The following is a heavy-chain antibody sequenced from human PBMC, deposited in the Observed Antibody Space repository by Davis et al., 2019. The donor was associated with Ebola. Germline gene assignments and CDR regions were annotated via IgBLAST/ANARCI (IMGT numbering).Heavy chain of an antibody. CDR3: ARSVLTWTGLFNY. CDR1: GFTFSDHA. V-gene: IGHV3-48*02. CDR2: ISSSSSTT. Sequence: PGGSLRLSCAASGFTFSDHAMDWVRQAPGKGLEWVSYISSSSSTTYYADSVKGRFTISRDNAKNSLYLQMSSLRDEDTAVYYCARSVLTWTGLFNYWGQGTLVIVSS. D-gene: IGHD2-15*01. J-gene: IGHJ4*02.